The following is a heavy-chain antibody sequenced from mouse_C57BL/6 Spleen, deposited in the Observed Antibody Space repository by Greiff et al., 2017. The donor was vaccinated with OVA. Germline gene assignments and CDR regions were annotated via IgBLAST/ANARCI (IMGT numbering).Heavy chain of an antibody. D-gene: IGHD2-4*01. V-gene: IGHV1-64*01. Sequence: QVQLQQPGAELVKPGASVKLSCNASGYTFTSYWMHWVKQRPGQGLEWIGMIHPNSGSTNYNEKFKSKATLTVDKSSSTAYMQLSSLTSEDSAVYYCARSPYYDYAYFDYWGQGTTLTVSS. CDR3: ARSPYYDYAYFDY. J-gene: IGHJ2*01. CDR2: IHPNSGST. CDR1: GYTFTSYW.